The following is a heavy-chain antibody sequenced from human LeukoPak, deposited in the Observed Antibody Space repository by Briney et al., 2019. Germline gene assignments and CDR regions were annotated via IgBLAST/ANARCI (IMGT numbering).Heavy chain of an antibody. CDR3: ARGSRRQLVFDY. Sequence: GGSLRLSCAASGFTFSTYNMNWVRQAPGKGLEWVSSISGSSSYIYYADSVKGRFSISRDNSKNTLYLQMNSLRAEDTAVYYCARGSRRQLVFDYWGQGTLVTVSS. D-gene: IGHD6-6*01. CDR1: GFTFSTYN. V-gene: IGHV3-21*01. CDR2: ISGSSSYI. J-gene: IGHJ4*02.